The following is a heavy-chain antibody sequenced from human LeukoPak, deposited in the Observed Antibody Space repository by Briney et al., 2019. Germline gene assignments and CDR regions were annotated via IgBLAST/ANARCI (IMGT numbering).Heavy chain of an antibody. D-gene: IGHD4-23*01. J-gene: IGHJ4*02. CDR2: IYYSGST. Sequence: PSETLSLTCTVSGGSISSSSYYWGWIRQPPGKGLEWIGSIYYSGSTYYNPSLKSRVTISVDTSKNQFSLKLSSVTAADPAVYYCASEDIKLLTRVPYFDXXXXGXLXTVXS. CDR1: GGSISSSSYY. V-gene: IGHV4-39*01. CDR3: ASEDIKLLTRVPYFDX.